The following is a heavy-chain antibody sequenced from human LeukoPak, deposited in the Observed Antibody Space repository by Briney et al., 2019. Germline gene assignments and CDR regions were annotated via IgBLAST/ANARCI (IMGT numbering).Heavy chain of an antibody. CDR2: ISGNGGYT. J-gene: IGHJ5*02. CDR1: GFTFSTYA. Sequence: GGSLRLSCAASGFTFSTYAMLWVRQAPGKGLEYVSSISGNGGYTYYASSVKGRFTISRDNSKNTLFLQLGSLRAEDMAVYYCAAQGTTTGGFDPWGQGTLVTVSS. D-gene: IGHD1/OR15-1a*01. V-gene: IGHV3-64*01. CDR3: AAQGTTTGGFDP.